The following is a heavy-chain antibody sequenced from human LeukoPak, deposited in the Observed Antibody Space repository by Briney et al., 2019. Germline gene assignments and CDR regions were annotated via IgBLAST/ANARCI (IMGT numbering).Heavy chain of an antibody. Sequence: SETLSLTCNVSGYSISSGYYWGWIRQPPAKGLEWICSIYHSGRTHYNPSLKSRVTISGDTSKNQFSLKLSSVTAAETAVYYCARGLNPDAFDIWGQGTMVTVSS. CDR3: ARGLNPDAFDI. J-gene: IGHJ3*02. V-gene: IGHV4-38-2*02. CDR1: GYSISSGYY. D-gene: IGHD1-14*01. CDR2: IYHSGRT.